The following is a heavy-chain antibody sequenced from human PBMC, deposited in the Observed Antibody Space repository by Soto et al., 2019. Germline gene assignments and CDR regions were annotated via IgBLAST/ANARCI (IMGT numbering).Heavy chain of an antibody. D-gene: IGHD4-17*01. Sequence: HVQLQESGPGLVKPSQTLSITCTVSGVSISSGGYYWSWIRQHPGNGLVWIGYIYYSGSTYYNPFLKSRVTISVDTSKNQFSLKLSSVTAADTAVYYCARDGGRGDYGDAFDIWGQGTMVTVSS. J-gene: IGHJ3*02. CDR2: IYYSGST. CDR3: ARDGGRGDYGDAFDI. V-gene: IGHV4-31*03. CDR1: GVSISSGGYY.